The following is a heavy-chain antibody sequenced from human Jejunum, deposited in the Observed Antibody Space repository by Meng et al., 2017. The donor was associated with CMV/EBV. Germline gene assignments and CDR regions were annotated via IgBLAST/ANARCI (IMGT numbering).Heavy chain of an antibody. J-gene: IGHJ4*02. CDR3: VKALYVCNTVPCYPKGGFDS. CDR2: IHHRGAT. Sequence: GYYWGWTRQAPETGQEYIGSIHHRGATYSNPSLKSRVTVSVDPSKNPFSLRLSSVTAAETALYYCVKALYVCNTVPCYPKGGFDSWSQGMLVTVSS. V-gene: IGHV4-38-2*02. D-gene: IGHD2-2*01. CDR1: GYY.